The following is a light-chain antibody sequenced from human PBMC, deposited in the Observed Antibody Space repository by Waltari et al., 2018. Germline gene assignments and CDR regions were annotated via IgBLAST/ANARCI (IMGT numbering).Light chain of an antibody. CDR2: AAS. V-gene: IGKV3-15*01. J-gene: IGKJ4*01. CDR1: QRVNTN. CDR3: QQYHKWPPGS. Sequence: VVTQSPATLSVSPGKTVTLSCRASQRVNTNLAWYQQKPGQAPRLLIFAASTRAPGIPSRFGGSGSGTEFTLTITSLQFEDVGVYFCQQYHKWPPGSFGGGTKVEIE.